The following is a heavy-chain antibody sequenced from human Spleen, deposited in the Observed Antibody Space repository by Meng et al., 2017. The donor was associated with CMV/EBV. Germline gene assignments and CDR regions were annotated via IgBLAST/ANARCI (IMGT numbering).Heavy chain of an antibody. Sequence: GESLKISCAASGFTFSSYGMHWVRQAPGKGLEWVAFIPYDGSNKYYADSVKGRFTISRDNSKNTLYLQMNSLRAEDAAVYYCAKSSRGWAVSDAFEIWGQGTMVTVSS. CDR1: GFTFSSYG. V-gene: IGHV3-30*02. CDR2: IPYDGSNK. CDR3: AKSSRGWAVSDAFEI. J-gene: IGHJ3*02. D-gene: IGHD6-19*01.